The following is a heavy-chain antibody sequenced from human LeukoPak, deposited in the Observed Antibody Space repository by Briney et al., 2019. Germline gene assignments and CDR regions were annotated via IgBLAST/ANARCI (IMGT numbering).Heavy chain of an antibody. CDR1: GFTVSSNS. D-gene: IGHD4-17*01. Sequence: GGSLRLSCTVSGFTVSSNSMSWVRQAPGKGLEWVSFIYSGGNTHYSDSVKGRLTISRDNSKNTLYLQMNSLRADDTAVYYCARRAGEYSHPYDYWGQGTLVTVSS. CDR3: ARRAGEYSHPYDY. CDR2: IYSGGNT. J-gene: IGHJ4*02. V-gene: IGHV3-53*01.